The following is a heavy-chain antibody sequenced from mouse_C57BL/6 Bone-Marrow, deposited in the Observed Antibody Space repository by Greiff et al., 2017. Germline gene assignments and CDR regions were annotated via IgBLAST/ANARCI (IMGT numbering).Heavy chain of an antibody. J-gene: IGHJ2*01. CDR1: GYTFTNYW. Sequence: VQLQESGAELVRPGTSVKMSCKASGYTFTNYWLGWAKQRTGHGLECIGDIYPGGGYTNYNEKFKGKATLTAEKSSSTGYMQFSSLTSEDSAINYCAREDYYDSLDYWGQGTTLTVSS. V-gene: IGHV1-63*01. CDR3: AREDYYDSLDY. CDR2: IYPGGGYT. D-gene: IGHD1-1*01.